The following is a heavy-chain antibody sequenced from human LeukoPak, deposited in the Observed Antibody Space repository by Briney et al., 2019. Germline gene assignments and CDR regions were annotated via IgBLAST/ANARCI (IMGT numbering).Heavy chain of an antibody. D-gene: IGHD6-13*01. Sequence: GGSLRLSCAASGFTFDDYAMHWVRQAPGKGLEWVSGISWNSGSIGYADSVKGRFTISRDNAKNSLYLQMNSLRAEDTALYYCAKDKFPPGGGSSWYLDHWGQGTLVTVSS. V-gene: IGHV3-9*01. J-gene: IGHJ4*02. CDR1: GFTFDDYA. CDR2: ISWNSGSI. CDR3: AKDKFPPGGGSSWYLDH.